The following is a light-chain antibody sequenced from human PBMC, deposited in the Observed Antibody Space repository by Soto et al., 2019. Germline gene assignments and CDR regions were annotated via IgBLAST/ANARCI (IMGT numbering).Light chain of an antibody. V-gene: IGLV1-47*02. Sequence: QSVLTQPPSASGTPGQRVTISCSGSSSNIGSNYVYWYQQLPGTAPKLLIYGNRNRPSGVPERFSGSKSGTSASLAITGLQAEDEADYYCQAYDYSLTAAVFGGGTKLTVL. J-gene: IGLJ3*02. CDR3: QAYDYSLTAAV. CDR2: GNR. CDR1: SSNIGSNY.